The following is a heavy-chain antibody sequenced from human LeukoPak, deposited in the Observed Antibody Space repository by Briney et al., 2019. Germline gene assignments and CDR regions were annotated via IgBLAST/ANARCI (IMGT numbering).Heavy chain of an antibody. CDR2: INPNSGGT. D-gene: IGHD6-19*01. CDR3: ARGPHPYSSGWRTNWFDP. Sequence: GASVKVSCKASGGTFSSYAISWVRQAPGQGLEWMGWINPNSGGTNYAQKFQGWVTMTRDTSISTAYMELSRLRSDDTAVYYCARGPHPYSSGWRTNWFDPWGQGTLVTVSS. CDR1: GGTFSSYA. V-gene: IGHV1-2*04. J-gene: IGHJ5*02.